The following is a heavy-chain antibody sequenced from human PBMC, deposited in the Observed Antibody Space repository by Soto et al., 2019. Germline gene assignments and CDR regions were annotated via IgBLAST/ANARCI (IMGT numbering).Heavy chain of an antibody. CDR1: GGSISSGGYY. J-gene: IGHJ4*02. Sequence: SETLSLTCTVSGGSISSGGYYWSWIRPHPGKGLEWIGYIYYSGSTYYNPSLKSRVTISVDTSKNQLSLKLSSVAAADTAVYYCARFYSNYFSYFDYWGQGTLVTVSS. D-gene: IGHD4-4*01. CDR3: ARFYSNYFSYFDY. V-gene: IGHV4-31*03. CDR2: IYYSGST.